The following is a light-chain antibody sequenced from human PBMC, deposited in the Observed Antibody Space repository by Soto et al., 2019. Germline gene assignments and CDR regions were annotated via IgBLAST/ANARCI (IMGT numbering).Light chain of an antibody. CDR2: DAS. CDR3: QQRSNWPRLT. Sequence: EIVLTQSPDTLSLSPGERATLSCRASQGVSSYFAWYQQKPGQAPRLLIYDASNRATGIPARFSGSGSGTDFTLTISSLEPEDFAVYYCQQRSNWPRLTFGGGTKVEIK. CDR1: QGVSSY. J-gene: IGKJ4*01. V-gene: IGKV3-11*01.